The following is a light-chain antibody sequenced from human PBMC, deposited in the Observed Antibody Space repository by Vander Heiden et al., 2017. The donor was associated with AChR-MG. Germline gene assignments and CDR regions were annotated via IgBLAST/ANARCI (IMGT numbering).Light chain of an antibody. CDR3: QQRSNWPRGGT. CDR1: QNVYTY. Sequence: ELVLTQSPATLSLSPGERGTLSCRASQNVYTYLVWYQQKPGQATRLLIYDASKRATGIPARFSGSGSGTDFTLTISSVEPEDFGVYYCQQRSNWPRGGTFGQGTRLEIK. CDR2: DAS. V-gene: IGKV3-11*01. J-gene: IGKJ5*01.